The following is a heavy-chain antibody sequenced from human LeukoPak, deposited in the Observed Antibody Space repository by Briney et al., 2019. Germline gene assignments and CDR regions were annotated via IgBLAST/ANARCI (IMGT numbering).Heavy chain of an antibody. D-gene: IGHD6-6*01. CDR2: IYYSGST. Sequence: SETLSLTCTVSGGSISSSSYYWGWIRQPPGKGLEWIGYIYYSGSTNYNPSLKSRVTISVDTSKNQFSLKLSSVTAADTAVYCCARWMARPDYYYYGMDVWGQGTTVTVSS. J-gene: IGHJ6*02. CDR3: ARWMARPDYYYYGMDV. V-gene: IGHV4-61*05. CDR1: GGSISSSSYY.